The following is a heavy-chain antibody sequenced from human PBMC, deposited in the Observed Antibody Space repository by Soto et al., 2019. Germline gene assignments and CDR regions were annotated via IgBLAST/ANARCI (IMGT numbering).Heavy chain of an antibody. D-gene: IGHD3-10*01. J-gene: IGHJ6*02. V-gene: IGHV1-46*01. CDR3: ARDRITMVRGPNYHGMDV. Sequence: ASVKVSCKASGYTFTSYYMHWVRQAPGQGLEWMGIINPSGGSTSYAQKFQGRVTMTRDTSTSTVYMELSSLRSEDTAVYYCARDRITMVRGPNYHGMDVWGQGTTVTVSS. CDR1: GYTFTSYY. CDR2: INPSGGST.